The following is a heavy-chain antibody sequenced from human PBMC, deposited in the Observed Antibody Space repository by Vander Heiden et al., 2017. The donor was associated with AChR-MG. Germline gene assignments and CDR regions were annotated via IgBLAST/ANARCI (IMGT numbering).Heavy chain of an antibody. D-gene: IGHD2-8*01. CDR1: GFTFSRDL. CDR3: ARDRIRYCTNGVCYSDY. V-gene: IGHV3-7*01. Sequence: EVQLVESGGGLVQPGGSLRLSCAASGFTFSRDLMGWVRQAPGKGLEWVANIKQDGSEKYYVDSVKGRFTISRDNAKNSLYLQMNSLRAEDTAVYYCARDRIRYCTNGVCYSDYWGQGTLVTVSS. J-gene: IGHJ4*02. CDR2: IKQDGSEK.